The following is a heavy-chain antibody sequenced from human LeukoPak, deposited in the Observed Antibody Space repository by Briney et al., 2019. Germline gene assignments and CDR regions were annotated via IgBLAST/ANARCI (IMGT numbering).Heavy chain of an antibody. D-gene: IGHD6-19*01. CDR1: GFTFSSYW. Sequence: GGSLRLSCAASGFTFSSYWMSWVRQAPGKGLEWVANIKQDGSEKYYVDSVKGRFTISRDNAKNSLYVQMNSLRVEDTAVYYCVAGSGWRFDYWGQGTLVTDSS. V-gene: IGHV3-7*01. J-gene: IGHJ4*02. CDR2: IKQDGSEK. CDR3: VAGSGWRFDY.